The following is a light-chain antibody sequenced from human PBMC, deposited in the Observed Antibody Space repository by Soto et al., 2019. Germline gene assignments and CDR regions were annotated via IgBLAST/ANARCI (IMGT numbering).Light chain of an antibody. CDR1: SSNIGSNT. J-gene: IGLJ3*02. CDR3: AAWDDSLNGWV. V-gene: IGLV1-44*01. CDR2: SDN. Sequence: QAVVTQPPSASGTPGQRVTISCSVSSSNIGSNTGNWYQQLPGTAPQLLVYSDNQRPSGVPDRISGSKSGTSASLAISGLQSEDEADYYCAAWDDSLNGWVFGGGTKLTV.